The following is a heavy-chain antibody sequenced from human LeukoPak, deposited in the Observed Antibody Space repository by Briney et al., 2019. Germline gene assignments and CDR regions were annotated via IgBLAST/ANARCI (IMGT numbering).Heavy chain of an antibody. D-gene: IGHD3-10*01. J-gene: IGHJ3*02. CDR2: ISSSGSTI. CDR3: ARDVEWFGELEEAFDI. CDR1: GFTFSDYY. Sequence: PGGSLRLSCAASGFTFSDYYMSWIRQAPGKGLEGVSYISSSGSTIYYADSVKGRFTISRDNAKNSLYLQMNSLRAEDTAVYYCARDVEWFGELEEAFDIWGQGTMVIVSS. V-gene: IGHV3-11*04.